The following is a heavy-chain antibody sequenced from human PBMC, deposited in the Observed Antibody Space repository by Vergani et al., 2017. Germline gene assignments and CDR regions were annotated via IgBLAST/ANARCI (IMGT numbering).Heavy chain of an antibody. Sequence: EVQLLESGGDLVQPGGSLRLSCAASGFTFNHYAMNWVRQAPGKGLEWVSGISGSGGSTYYAGSVKGRFTISRDSSKNTLYLQMNSLSAGDTAVYYCEKANPRNSGYDYLYYDHAMDVWGQGTTVTVSS. V-gene: IGHV3-23*01. CDR3: EKANPRNSGYDYLYYDHAMDV. CDR2: ISGSGGST. J-gene: IGHJ6*02. D-gene: IGHD5-12*01. CDR1: GFTFNHYA.